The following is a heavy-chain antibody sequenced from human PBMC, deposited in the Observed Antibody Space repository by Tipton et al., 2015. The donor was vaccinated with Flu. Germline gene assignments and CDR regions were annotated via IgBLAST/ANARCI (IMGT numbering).Heavy chain of an antibody. Sequence: LSLTCAVYGGSFSGYYWSWIRQPPGKGLEWVSAISGSGGSTYYADSVKGRFTISRDNSKNTLYLQMNSLRAEDTAVYYCARGLLVVPAAKFAFDIWGQGTMVTVSS. CDR2: ISGSGGST. CDR3: ARGLLVVPAAKFAFDI. J-gene: IGHJ3*02. CDR1: GGSFSGYY. V-gene: IGHV3-23*01. D-gene: IGHD2-2*01.